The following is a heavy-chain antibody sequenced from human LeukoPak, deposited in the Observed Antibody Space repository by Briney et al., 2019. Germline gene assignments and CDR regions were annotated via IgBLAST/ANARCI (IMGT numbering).Heavy chain of an antibody. CDR2: ISSSSSYI. Sequence: PGGSLRLSCAASGFTLSSYSMNWVRQAPGKGLEWVSSISSSSSYIYYGDSVKGRFTISRDNVKNSLYLQMNSLRAEDTAVYYCARASNYYYYYYMDVWGKGTTVTVSS. CDR1: GFTLSSYS. V-gene: IGHV3-21*01. J-gene: IGHJ6*03. CDR3: ARASNYYYYYYMDV. D-gene: IGHD4-11*01.